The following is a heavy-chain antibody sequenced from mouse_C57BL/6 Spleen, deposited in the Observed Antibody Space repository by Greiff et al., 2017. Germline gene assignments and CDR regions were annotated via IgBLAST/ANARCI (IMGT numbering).Heavy chain of an antibody. CDR3: ARDCDY. J-gene: IGHJ2*01. V-gene: IGHV1-55*01. CDR1: GYTFTSYW. Sequence: QVHVKQSGAELVKPGASVKMSCKASGYTFTSYWITWVKQRPGQGLEWIGDIYPGSGSTNYNEKFKSKATLTVDTSSSTAYMQLSSLTSEDSAVYYCARDCDYWGQGTTRTVSS. CDR2: IYPGSGST.